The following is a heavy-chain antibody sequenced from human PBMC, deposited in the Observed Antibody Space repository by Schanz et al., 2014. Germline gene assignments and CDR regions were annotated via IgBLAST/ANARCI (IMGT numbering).Heavy chain of an antibody. J-gene: IGHJ4*02. D-gene: IGHD5-12*01. Sequence: DVQLLESGGGLVQPGGSLRLSCAASGFTFNSYAMTWVRQAPGKGLEWVSSISHSGGSKYYADSVEGRFTISRDNSRNTLYLQINSLRTEDTAMYNCASPSGYSDYGTYFDFWGQGTLVTVSS. CDR2: ISHSGGSK. CDR3: ASPSGYSDYGTYFDF. V-gene: IGHV3-23*01. CDR1: GFTFNSYA.